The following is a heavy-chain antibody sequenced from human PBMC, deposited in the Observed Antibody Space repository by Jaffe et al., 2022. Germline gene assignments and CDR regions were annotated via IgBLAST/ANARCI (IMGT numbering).Heavy chain of an antibody. CDR2: IRSKAYGGTT. D-gene: IGHD6-13*01. Sequence: EVQLVESGGGLVQPGRSLRLSCTASGFTFGDYAMSWVRQAPGKGLEWVGFIRSKAYGGTTEYAASVKGRFTISRDDSKSIAYLQMNSLKTEDTAVYYCTRDGSSWYRAFDYWGQGTLVTVSS. CDR1: GFTFGDYA. V-gene: IGHV3-49*04. CDR3: TRDGSSWYRAFDY. J-gene: IGHJ4*02.